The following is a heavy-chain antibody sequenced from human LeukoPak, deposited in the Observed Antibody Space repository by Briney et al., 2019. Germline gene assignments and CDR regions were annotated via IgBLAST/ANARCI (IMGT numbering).Heavy chain of an antibody. CDR1: GFTVSSNF. J-gene: IGHJ4*02. CDR3: ARDLTYGDPGG. V-gene: IGHV3-53*01. D-gene: IGHD4-17*01. CDR2: IYSGGST. Sequence: GGSLRLSCAASGFTVSSNFMSWVRQAPGKGLEWVAVIYSGGSTYYADSVKGRFTISRHNSKNTLYLQMNSLRAEDTAVYYCARDLTYGDPGGWGQGTLVTVSS.